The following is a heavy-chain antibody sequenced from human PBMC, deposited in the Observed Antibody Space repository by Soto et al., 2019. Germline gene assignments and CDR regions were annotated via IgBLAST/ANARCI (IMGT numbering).Heavy chain of an antibody. CDR2: IKSKTDGGTT. J-gene: IGHJ6*03. V-gene: IGHV3-15*01. CDR3: MAVGRLVLHYYYYMDV. Sequence: PGGSLRLSCAASGFTFSNAWMSWVRQAPGKGLEWVGRIKSKTDGGTTDYAAPVKGRFTISRDGSKNTLYLQMNSLKTEDTAVYYCMAVGRLVLHYYYYMDVWGKATMVSGSS. CDR1: GFTFSNAW. D-gene: IGHD6-19*01.